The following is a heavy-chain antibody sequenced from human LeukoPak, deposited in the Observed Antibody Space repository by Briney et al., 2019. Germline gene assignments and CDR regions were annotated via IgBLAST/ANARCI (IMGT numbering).Heavy chain of an antibody. CDR2: IYYSGST. J-gene: IGHJ4*02. Sequence: SETLSLTCTVSGGSISSHYWSWIRQPPGKGLEWIGYIYYSGSTNYNPSLKSRVTKSVDTSKNQFSLKLSSVTAADTAVYYCARGGPFRYFDYWGQGTLVTVSS. CDR3: ARGGPFRYFDY. V-gene: IGHV4-59*11. CDR1: GGSISSHY.